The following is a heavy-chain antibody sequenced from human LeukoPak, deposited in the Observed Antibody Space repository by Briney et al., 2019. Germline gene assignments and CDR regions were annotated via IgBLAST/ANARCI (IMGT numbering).Heavy chain of an antibody. CDR1: GYTLTELS. J-gene: IGHJ4*02. D-gene: IGHD2-2*01. Sequence: ASVKVSCKVSGYTLTELSMHWVRQAPGQGLEWMGWISAYNGNTNYAQKLQGRVTMTTDTSTSTAYMELRSLRSDDTAVYYCARGQGDTSCYDYWGQGTLVTVSS. V-gene: IGHV1-18*01. CDR2: ISAYNGNT. CDR3: ARGQGDTSCYDY.